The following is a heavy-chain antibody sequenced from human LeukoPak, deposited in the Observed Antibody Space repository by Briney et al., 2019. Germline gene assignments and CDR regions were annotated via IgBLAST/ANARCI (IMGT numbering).Heavy chain of an antibody. V-gene: IGHV1-46*01. D-gene: IGHD6-19*01. CDR1: GYTFTSYY. J-gene: IGHJ4*02. Sequence: ASVKVSRKASGYTFTSYYMHWVRQAPGQGLEWMGIINPSGGSTSYAQKFQGRVTMTRDMSTSTVYMELSSLRSEDTAVYYCARVGSSGWYFGNFDYWGQGTLVTVSS. CDR2: INPSGGST. CDR3: ARVGSSGWYFGNFDY.